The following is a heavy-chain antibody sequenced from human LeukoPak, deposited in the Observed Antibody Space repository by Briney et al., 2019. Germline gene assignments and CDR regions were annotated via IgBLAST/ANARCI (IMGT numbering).Heavy chain of an antibody. CDR1: GFTFSSYG. CDR2: ISGSGGST. CDR3: AKDLGIAAAGYFDY. V-gene: IGHV3-23*01. Sequence: GGSLRLSCAASGFTFSSYGMSWVRQAPGKGLEWVSAISGSGGSTYYADSVKGRFTISRDNPKNTLYLQMNSLRAEDTAVYYCAKDLGIAAAGYFDYWGQGTLVTVSS. D-gene: IGHD6-13*01. J-gene: IGHJ4*02.